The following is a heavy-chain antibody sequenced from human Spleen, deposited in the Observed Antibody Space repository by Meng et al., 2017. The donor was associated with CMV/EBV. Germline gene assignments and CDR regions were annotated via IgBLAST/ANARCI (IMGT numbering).Heavy chain of an antibody. CDR1: GFTFGSYE. D-gene: IGHD3-10*01. J-gene: IGHJ6*02. CDR2: ISGSGSII. CDR3: ARAHRGNYGMDV. V-gene: IGHV3-48*03. Sequence: GESLKISCAASGFTFGSYEMNWVRQAPGKGLEWVAYISGSGSIIYYTDSVKGRFTISRDNAENSLHLQMHSLRAEDTALYYCARAHRGNYGMDVWGQGTTVTVSS.